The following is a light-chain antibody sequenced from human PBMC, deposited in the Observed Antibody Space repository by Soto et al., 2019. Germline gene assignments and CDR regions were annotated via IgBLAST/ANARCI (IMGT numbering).Light chain of an antibody. V-gene: IGKV3-20*01. CDR1: QSVSSS. J-gene: IGKJ5*01. CDR2: DAS. Sequence: EIVLKKSPGTVSLSPGARASLSGRASQSVSSSLAWYQQKPGLATRLLIYDASTRATGISDRFSGSGSGTDFTLTISRLEPEEFAVFYCQKYGNSPITVGHGTRLAIK. CDR3: QKYGNSPIT.